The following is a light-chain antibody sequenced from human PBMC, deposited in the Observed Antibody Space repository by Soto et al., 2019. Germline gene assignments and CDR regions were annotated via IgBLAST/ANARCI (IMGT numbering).Light chain of an antibody. V-gene: IGKV1-5*01. Sequence: DIQMTQSPSTLSASIGDRVTITCRASQSIARGLAWYQQKPGKAPRLLIYDASSLESGVPLRFSGNGSGTAFTLTISSLQPDDFATYYCQQYALYWTFGQGTKVDIK. CDR1: QSIARG. CDR2: DAS. J-gene: IGKJ1*01. CDR3: QQYALYWT.